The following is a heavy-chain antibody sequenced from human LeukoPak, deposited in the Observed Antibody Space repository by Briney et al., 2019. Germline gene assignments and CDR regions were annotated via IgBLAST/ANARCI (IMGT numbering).Heavy chain of an antibody. V-gene: IGHV4-30-4*08. CDR1: GFTFSSYA. Sequence: LRLSCAASGFTFSSYAMSWIRQPPGKGLEWIGYIYYSGTTYYNPSLKSRVTISVDTSKNQFPLKLSSVTAADTAVYYCARDRGRDGTGTTMDWFDPWGQGTLVTVSS. CDR3: ARDRGRDGTGTTMDWFDP. CDR2: IYYSGTT. J-gene: IGHJ5*02. D-gene: IGHD1-1*01.